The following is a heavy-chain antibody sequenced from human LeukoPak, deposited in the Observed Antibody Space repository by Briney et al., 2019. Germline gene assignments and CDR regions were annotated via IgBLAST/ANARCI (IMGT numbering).Heavy chain of an antibody. V-gene: IGHV4-39*01. Sequence: PSETLCLTCTVSGGSVSRDSYYWSWIRQPPGKGLEWIGSIYYSRNTYYDASLKSRVAMSVDTSKNPFSLKVRSVTAADTAVYFCARLDWGSRGSGSFDIWGQGTLVIVSS. D-gene: IGHD7-27*01. CDR1: GGSVSRDSYY. CDR2: IYYSRNT. J-gene: IGHJ4*02. CDR3: ARLDWGSRGSGSFDI.